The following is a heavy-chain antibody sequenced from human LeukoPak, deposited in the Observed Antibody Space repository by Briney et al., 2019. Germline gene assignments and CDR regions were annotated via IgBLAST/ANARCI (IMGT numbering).Heavy chain of an antibody. Sequence: SETLSLTCTVSGGSISSSSYYWGWIRQPPGKGLEWIGSIYYSGSTNYNPSLKSRVTISVDTSKNQFSLKLSSVTAADTAVYYCARGYSSSWYANYYFDYWGQGTLATVSS. CDR1: GGSISSSSYY. D-gene: IGHD6-13*01. CDR3: ARGYSSSWYANYYFDY. J-gene: IGHJ4*02. CDR2: IYYSGST. V-gene: IGHV4-39*07.